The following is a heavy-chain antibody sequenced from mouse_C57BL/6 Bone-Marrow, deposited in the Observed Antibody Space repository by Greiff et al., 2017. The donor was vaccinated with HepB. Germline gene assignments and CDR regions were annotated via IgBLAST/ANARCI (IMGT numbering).Heavy chain of an antibody. D-gene: IGHD1-1*01. J-gene: IGHJ3*01. V-gene: IGHV2-5*01. CDR3: ATSNYGSSFWFAY. CDR1: GFSLTSYG. Sequence: VQLQESGPGLVQPSQSLSITCTVSGFSLTSYGVHWVRQSPGKGLEWLGVIWRGGSTDYNAAFMSRLSITKDNSKSQVFFKMNSLQADDTAIYYCATSNYGSSFWFAYWGQGTLVTVSA. CDR2: IWRGGST.